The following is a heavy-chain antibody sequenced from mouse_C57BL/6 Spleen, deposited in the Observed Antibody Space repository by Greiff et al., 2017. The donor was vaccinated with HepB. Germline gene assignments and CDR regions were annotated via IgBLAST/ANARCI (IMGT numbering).Heavy chain of an antibody. J-gene: IGHJ4*01. CDR1: GFSFTRYG. D-gene: IGHD1-1*01. CDR3: ARSLYGSSFYYAMDY. Sequence: VKLMESGPGLVAPSPSLSITCTVSGFSFTRYGVDWVRQSPGKGLEWLGVIWGVGSTNYNSALKSRLSISKDNSKSQVFLKMNSLQTDDTAMYYCARSLYGSSFYYAMDYWGQGTSVTVSS. CDR2: IWGVGST. V-gene: IGHV2-6*01.